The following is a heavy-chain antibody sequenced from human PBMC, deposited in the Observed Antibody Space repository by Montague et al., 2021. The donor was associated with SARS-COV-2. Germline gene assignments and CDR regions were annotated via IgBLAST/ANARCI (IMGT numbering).Heavy chain of an antibody. J-gene: IGHJ4*02. D-gene: IGHD2-15*01. V-gene: IGHV4-31*03. Sequence: TLSLTCTVSGGSISSCGYCWSWIRQHPGKGLEWIVYIYYSGNTYYNPSRKSRVTISVDTSKNPFSLKLSSVTAADTAVYYCARLTAGNCSGGSCYWGTGFDYWGQGTLVTVSS. CDR2: IYYSGNT. CDR3: ARLTAGNCSGGSCYWGTGFDY. CDR1: GGSISSCGYC.